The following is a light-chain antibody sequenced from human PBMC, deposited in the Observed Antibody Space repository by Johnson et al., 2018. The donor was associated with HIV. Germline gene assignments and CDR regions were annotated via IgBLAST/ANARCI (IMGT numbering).Light chain of an antibody. J-gene: IGLJ1*01. CDR2: EDY. Sequence: QSILTQPPSVSAAPGQKVTVSCSGSSSNIENNFVSWYQQLPGTAPKLLIYEDYKRPSGIPDRFSGSKSGASATLGITGLQTGDEADYYCGTWDSSLRTGFFGTGTKVTVL. CDR1: SSNIENNF. CDR3: GTWDSSLRTGF. V-gene: IGLV1-51*02.